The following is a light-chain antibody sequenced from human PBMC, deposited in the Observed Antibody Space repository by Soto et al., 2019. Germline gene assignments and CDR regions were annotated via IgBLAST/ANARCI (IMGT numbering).Light chain of an antibody. J-gene: IGKJ1*01. CDR2: AAS. V-gene: IGKV1-9*01. CDR1: QGISSY. Sequence: IQLTPSPSNLAATVRTGEVGGCRASQGISSYLAWYQQKPGKAPKLLIYAASTLQSGVPSRFSVCGYGTEFALAMRCRHPYDFAPHYCEGYNSYPWTFGEGAKVDIK. CDR3: EGYNSYPWT.